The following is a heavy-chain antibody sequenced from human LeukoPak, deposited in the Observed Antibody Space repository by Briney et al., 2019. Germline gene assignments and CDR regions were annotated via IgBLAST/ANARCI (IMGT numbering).Heavy chain of an antibody. J-gene: IGHJ4*02. CDR3: AKGVAAASPYYFDY. Sequence: GGSLRLSCAASGFTFSSYAMSWVRQAPGKGLEWVSPISGSGSSTYYADSVKGRFTISRDSSKNTLYLQMNSLRAEDTAVYYCAKGVAAASPYYFDYWGQGTLVTVSS. D-gene: IGHD6-25*01. V-gene: IGHV3-23*01. CDR1: GFTFSSYA. CDR2: ISGSGSST.